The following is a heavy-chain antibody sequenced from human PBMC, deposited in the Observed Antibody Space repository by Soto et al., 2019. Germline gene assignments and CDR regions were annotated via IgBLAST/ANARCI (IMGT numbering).Heavy chain of an antibody. J-gene: IGHJ4*02. D-gene: IGHD6-19*01. Sequence: SETLSLTCTVSGGSISSSSYYWGWIRQPPGKGLEWIGSIYYSGSTYYNPSLKSRVTISVDTSKNQFSLKLSSVTAADTAVYYCARHWQPREQWLAFDYWGQGTLVTVSS. V-gene: IGHV4-39*01. CDR1: GGSISSSSYY. CDR2: IYYSGST. CDR3: ARHWQPREQWLAFDY.